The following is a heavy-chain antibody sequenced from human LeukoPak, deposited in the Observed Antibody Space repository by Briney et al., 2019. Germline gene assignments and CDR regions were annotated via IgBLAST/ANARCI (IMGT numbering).Heavy chain of an antibody. CDR3: ARDTYDSSGYYAHLDY. CDR1: GFTFSSYW. D-gene: IGHD3-22*01. J-gene: IGHJ4*02. CDR2: IKQDGSEK. V-gene: IGHV3-7*01. Sequence: GGSLSLSCAASGFTFSSYWMSWVRQAPGKGLEWVANIKQDGSEKYYVDSVKGRFTISRDNAKNSLYLQMSSLRAEDTAVYYCARDTYDSSGYYAHLDYWGQGTLVTVSS.